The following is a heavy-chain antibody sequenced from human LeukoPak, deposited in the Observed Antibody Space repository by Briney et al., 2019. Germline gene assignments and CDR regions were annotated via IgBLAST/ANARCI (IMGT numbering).Heavy chain of an antibody. CDR3: ARVNLITMGGFDP. J-gene: IGHJ5*02. Sequence: SETLSLTCTVSGGSISSYYWSWIRQPPGKGLEWIGYIYYSGSTNYNPSLKSRVTISVDTSKNQFSLKLSSVTAADTAVYYCARVNLITMGGFDPWGQGTLVTVSS. D-gene: IGHD3-10*01. CDR1: GGSISSYY. V-gene: IGHV4-59*01. CDR2: IYYSGST.